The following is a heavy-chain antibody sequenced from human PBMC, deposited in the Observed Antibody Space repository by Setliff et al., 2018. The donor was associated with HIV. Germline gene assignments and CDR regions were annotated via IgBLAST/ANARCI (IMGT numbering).Heavy chain of an antibody. V-gene: IGHV4-59*11. J-gene: IGHJ3*02. CDR1: RDSINGHW. CDR3: ARYKCINFACVGFVI. CDR2: IHYSGIT. D-gene: IGHD3-9*01. Sequence: PSETLSLTCTVSRDSINGHWWSWIRQPPGKGLEWTGSIHYSGITHYNPSLKSRLTMSVDTSKNQVSLKLTSVTAADTAVYYCARYKCINFACVGFVIWGQGTVVTVSS.